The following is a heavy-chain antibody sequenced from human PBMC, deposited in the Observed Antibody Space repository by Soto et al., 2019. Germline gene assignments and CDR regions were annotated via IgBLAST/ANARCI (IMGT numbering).Heavy chain of an antibody. CDR2: IFHSGET. D-gene: IGHD3-10*02. CDR1: GFTFSSYA. Sequence: QLLESGGGLVQPEGSLRLSCAASGFTFSSYAMGWVRQGPGKGLQWNGYIFHSGETYYTPSLESRLSISIDASKNQFSLNLNSVTAADTAVYFCARSHYVLGAFDVWGPGTVVTVSS. V-gene: IGHV4-30-2*05. CDR3: ARSHYVLGAFDV. J-gene: IGHJ3*01.